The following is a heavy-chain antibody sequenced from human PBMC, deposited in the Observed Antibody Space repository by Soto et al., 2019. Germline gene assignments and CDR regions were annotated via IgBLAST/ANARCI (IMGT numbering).Heavy chain of an antibody. CDR2: IYPDDSDV. D-gene: IGHD1-7*01. Sequence: PGESLKISCNGSGYSFIIYWIGWVRQMPGKGLEWMGIIYPDDSDVRYSPSFQGQVTISADKSISSAYLHWSSLQASDTAMYYCARGAPGTTGFPSDYWGQGTLVTVSS. V-gene: IGHV5-51*01. CDR3: ARGAPGTTGFPSDY. CDR1: GYSFIIYW. J-gene: IGHJ4*02.